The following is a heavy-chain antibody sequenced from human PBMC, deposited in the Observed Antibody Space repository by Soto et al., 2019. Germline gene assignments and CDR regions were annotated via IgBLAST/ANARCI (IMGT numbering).Heavy chain of an antibody. Sequence: QVQLVQSGAEVKKPGASVKVSCKASGYTFTGYYMHRVRQAPGQGLEWMGWINPNSGGTNYAQKFQGWVTMTRDTSISTAYMELSRLRSDDTAVYYCARAYDYDFWSGYDYWGQGTLVTVSS. V-gene: IGHV1-2*04. D-gene: IGHD3-3*01. J-gene: IGHJ4*02. CDR1: GYTFTGYY. CDR3: ARAYDYDFWSGYDY. CDR2: INPNSGGT.